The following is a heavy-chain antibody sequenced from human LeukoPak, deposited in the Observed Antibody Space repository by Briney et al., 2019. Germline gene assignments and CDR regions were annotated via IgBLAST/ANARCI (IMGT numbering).Heavy chain of an antibody. CDR3: ARNRVVGAISLGY. CDR2: FYYSGST. D-gene: IGHD1-26*01. Sequence: SETLSLTCTVSGGSIGTYCWNWIRQPPGKGLEWIGYFYYSGSTNYNPSLKSRVTMSVDTSKNQFSLKLSSVTAADTAVYYCARNRVVGAISLGYWGQGTLVTVSS. CDR1: GGSIGTYC. J-gene: IGHJ4*02. V-gene: IGHV4-59*08.